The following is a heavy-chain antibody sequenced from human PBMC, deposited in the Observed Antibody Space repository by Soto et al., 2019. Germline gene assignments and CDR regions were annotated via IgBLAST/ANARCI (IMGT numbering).Heavy chain of an antibody. D-gene: IGHD6-13*01. CDR1: GFDINTYW. CDR2: IKSDGSNT. Sequence: EVQLVESGGALVQPRGSLGLSCEDSGFDINTYWMHWVRQGPGKGLVWVSRIKSDGSNTDYADSVKGRLTISRDNAKNTLYLQLHSLRAEDTAVYYCARGIPGHYGVDVWGQGTTVTVSS. J-gene: IGHJ6*02. CDR3: ARGIPGHYGVDV. V-gene: IGHV3-74*01.